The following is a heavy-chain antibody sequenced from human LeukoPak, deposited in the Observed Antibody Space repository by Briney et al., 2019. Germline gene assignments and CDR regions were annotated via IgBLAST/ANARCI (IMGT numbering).Heavy chain of an antibody. CDR2: INQGESEK. J-gene: IGHJ4*02. Sequence: QTGGSLRLSCAASGFTFNTYWMAWVRQAPGKGLEWVANINQGESEKYYLDSVKGRFAISRDNGKDSQYLQMNSLRAEDTAVYYCARDNDDNLDYWGQGTLVTVSS. V-gene: IGHV3-7*01. CDR1: GFTFNTYW. D-gene: IGHD1-14*01. CDR3: ARDNDDNLDY.